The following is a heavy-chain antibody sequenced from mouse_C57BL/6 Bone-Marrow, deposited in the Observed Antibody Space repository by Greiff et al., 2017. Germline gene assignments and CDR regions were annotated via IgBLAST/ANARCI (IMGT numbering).Heavy chain of an antibody. CDR2: INPSSGYT. CDR1: GYTFTSYW. V-gene: IGHV1-7*01. Sequence: VQLQQSGAELAKPGASVQLSCKASGYTFTSYWMHWVKQRPGQGLEWIGYINPSSGYTQYTQKFKDKATLTADTSSSTVYMQLSSLTYEDSAVYCCARRKFYYYGSSDVSWYFDVWGTGTTVTVSS. CDR3: ARRKFYYYGSSDVSWYFDV. D-gene: IGHD1-1*01. J-gene: IGHJ1*03.